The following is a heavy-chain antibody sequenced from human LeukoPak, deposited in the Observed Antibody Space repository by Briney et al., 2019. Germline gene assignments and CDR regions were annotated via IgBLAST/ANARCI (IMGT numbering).Heavy chain of an antibody. V-gene: IGHV3-33*01. D-gene: IGHD6-19*01. CDR1: GFTFSSYG. CDR3: ATAGIAVAGAGY. CDR2: IWYDGSNK. Sequence: GRSLRLSCAASGFTFSSYGMHWVRQAPGKGLEWVAVIWYDGSNKYYADSVKGRFTISRDNSKNTLYLQMNSLGAEDTAVYYCATAGIAVAGAGYWGQGTLVTVSS. J-gene: IGHJ4*02.